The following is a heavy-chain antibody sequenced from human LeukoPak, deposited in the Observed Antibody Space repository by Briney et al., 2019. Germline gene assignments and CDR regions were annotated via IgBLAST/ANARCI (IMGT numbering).Heavy chain of an antibody. CDR3: ASQKITMIVVDRGMDV. D-gene: IGHD3-22*01. Sequence: PSETLSLTCTVSGGSISSSSYYWGWIRQPPGKGLEWIGSIYYSGSTYYNPPLKSRVTISVDTSKNQFSLKLSSVTAADTAVYYCASQKITMIVVDRGMDVRGQGTTVTVSS. J-gene: IGHJ6*02. CDR2: IYYSGST. CDR1: GGSISSSSYY. V-gene: IGHV4-39*01.